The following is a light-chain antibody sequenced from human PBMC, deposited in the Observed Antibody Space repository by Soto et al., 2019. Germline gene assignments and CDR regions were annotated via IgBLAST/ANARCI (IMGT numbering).Light chain of an antibody. CDR1: SSDVGGYNY. Sequence: QSALTQPASVSGSPGQSITISCTGTSSDVGGYNYVSWYQQHPGKAPKLMIYAVTDRPSGVSSRFSGSKSGNTASLTISGLQADDDADYYCSSYTSSSTLFGTGTKVTVL. CDR2: AVT. J-gene: IGLJ1*01. V-gene: IGLV2-14*01. CDR3: SSYTSSSTL.